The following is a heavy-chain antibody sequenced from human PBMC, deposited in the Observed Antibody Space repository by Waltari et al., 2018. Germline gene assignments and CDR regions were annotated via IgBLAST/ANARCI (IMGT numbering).Heavy chain of an antibody. V-gene: IGHV3-74*01. CDR1: GFTLSSNW. J-gene: IGHJ4*02. CDR3: ASGWLYCSHGVGYSTDFDY. D-gene: IGHD2-8*01. Sequence: EVQLVESGGGLVQPGGSLRLSCAASGFTLSSNWMHWVRPAPGKGLGWVSRFNIDGGIRTYADSVKGRFTISRDNAKNTLYLQMNSLRAEDTAVYYCASGWLYCSHGVGYSTDFDYGGQGTLVTVSS. CDR2: FNIDGGIR.